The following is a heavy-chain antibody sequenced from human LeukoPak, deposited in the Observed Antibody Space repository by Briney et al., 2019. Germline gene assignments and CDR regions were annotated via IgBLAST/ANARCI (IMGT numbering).Heavy chain of an antibody. J-gene: IGHJ4*01. Sequence: PGGSLRLSCATSGFTFSRFWTHWVRQALGKGLVWVSRINSDGSNTIYVDSVEGRFTISRDNAKSTLYLQKNSLRDEDTAVYISAPDQTIAGPTTADYWGQGTLVTVSS. CDR3: APDQTIAGPTTADY. V-gene: IGHV3-74*01. D-gene: IGHD1-26*01. CDR1: GFTFSRFW. CDR2: INSDGSNT.